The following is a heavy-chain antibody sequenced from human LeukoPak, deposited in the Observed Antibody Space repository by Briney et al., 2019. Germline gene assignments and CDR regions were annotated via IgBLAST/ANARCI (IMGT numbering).Heavy chain of an antibody. CDR1: GYTFTSYG. CDR2: ISAYNGNT. CDR3: ARDRSGYSSFGI. Sequence: ASVKVSCKASGYTFTSYGISWVRQAPGQELEWMGWISAYNGNTNYAQKLQGRVTMTTDTSTSTAYMELRSLRSDDTAVYYCARDRSGYSSFGIWGQGTMVTVSS. J-gene: IGHJ3*02. D-gene: IGHD3-22*01. V-gene: IGHV1-18*01.